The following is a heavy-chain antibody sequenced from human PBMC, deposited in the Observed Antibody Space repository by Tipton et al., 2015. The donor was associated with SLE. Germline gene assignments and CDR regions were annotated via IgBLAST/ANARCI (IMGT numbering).Heavy chain of an antibody. CDR2: IYYDETT. D-gene: IGHD4-17*01. J-gene: IGHJ4*02. V-gene: IGHV4-39*07. CDR1: GGSITSNGVH. CDR3: AIHLATRADYGDCINVFDS. Sequence: TLSLTCSVAGGSITSNGVHWAWIGQPPGKGLEWIGSIYYDETTYYNPSLRRRLTWSVDTSKDQFSLKLNPVTDADTAGYYCAIHLATRADYGDCINVFDSWGQGTLVTVSS.